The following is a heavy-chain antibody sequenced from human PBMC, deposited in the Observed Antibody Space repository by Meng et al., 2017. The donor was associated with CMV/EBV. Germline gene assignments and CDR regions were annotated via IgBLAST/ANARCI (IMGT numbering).Heavy chain of an antibody. V-gene: IGHV3-33*01. CDR1: GFTFSGYG. D-gene: IGHD1-26*01. CDR3: AREPYSGSYYFDY. Sequence: ASGFTFSGYGMHWVRQAPGKGREWVAVIWYDGSNKYYADSVKGRFTISRDNSKNTLYLQMNSLRAEDTAVYYCAREPYSGSYYFDYWGQGTLVTVSS. CDR2: IWYDGSNK. J-gene: IGHJ4*02.